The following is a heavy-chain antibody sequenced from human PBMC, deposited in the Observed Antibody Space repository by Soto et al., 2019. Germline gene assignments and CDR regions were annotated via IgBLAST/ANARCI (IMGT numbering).Heavy chain of an antibody. J-gene: IGHJ6*02. CDR1: GLTVSSNY. V-gene: IGHV3-66*01. CDR3: RPHYYGMDV. Sequence: EGARRHCGAAHGLTVSSNYMSWVRQAPGKGLEWVSVIYSGGSTYYADSVKGRFTISRDNSKNTLYLQMNSLRAEDTAVYYCRPHYYGMDVWGQGT. CDR2: IYSGGST.